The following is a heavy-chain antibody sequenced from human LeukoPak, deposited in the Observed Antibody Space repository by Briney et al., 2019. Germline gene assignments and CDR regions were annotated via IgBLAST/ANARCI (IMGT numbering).Heavy chain of an antibody. D-gene: IGHD2-15*01. CDR3: ARGDRPCSGDRCYLGVFDY. CDR2: INHSGRT. CDR1: GGSFSDYY. J-gene: IGHJ4*02. Sequence: SETLSLTCAVYGGSFSDYYWSWIRQPPGKGVEDIGEINHSGRTNYNPSLKSRVTMSLDTSKNQFSLKLSSVTAADTAVYYCARGDRPCSGDRCYLGVFDYWRQETLVAVSS. V-gene: IGHV4-34*01.